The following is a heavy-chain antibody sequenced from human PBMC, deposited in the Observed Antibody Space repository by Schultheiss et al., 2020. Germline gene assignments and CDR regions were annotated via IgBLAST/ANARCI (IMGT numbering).Heavy chain of an antibody. CDR2: IYYSGST. J-gene: IGHJ3*02. D-gene: IGHD3-3*01. CDR3: ARLDNFWSGYYSAPPGAFDI. Sequence: SATLSLTCTVSAGSISSYYWSWIRQPPGKGLEWIGYIYYSGSTNYNPSLKSRVTISVDTSKNQFSLKLSSVTAADTAVYYCARLDNFWSGYYSAPPGAFDIWGQGTVVNV. CDR1: AGSISSYY. V-gene: IGHV4-59*08.